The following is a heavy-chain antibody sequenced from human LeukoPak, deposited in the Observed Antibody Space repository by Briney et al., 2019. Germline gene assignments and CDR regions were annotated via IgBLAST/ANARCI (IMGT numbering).Heavy chain of an antibody. CDR1: GFTVSSNY. Sequence: GGSLRLSCAASGFTVSSNYMSWVRQAPGKGLQWVSLIYSDGSTYYADSVKGRFTISRDNSMNTLYLQMHSLRAEDTAMYYCASQHYGSGSYYWYFDLWGRGTLVTVSS. D-gene: IGHD3-10*01. J-gene: IGHJ2*01. CDR2: IYSDGST. CDR3: ASQHYGSGSYYWYFDL. V-gene: IGHV3-53*01.